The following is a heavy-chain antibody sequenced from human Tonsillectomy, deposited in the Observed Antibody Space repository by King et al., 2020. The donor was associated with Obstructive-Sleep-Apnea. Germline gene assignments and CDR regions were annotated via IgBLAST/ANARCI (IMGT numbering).Heavy chain of an antibody. V-gene: IGHV5-51*01. CDR2: IYPGDSDT. J-gene: IGHJ4*02. Sequence: VQLVQSGAEVKKPGESLKISCKGSGYSFSNKWIIWVRQMPGKGLEWMGGIYPGDSDTRYSPSFQGQVTISVDRSISTAYLQWSSLKASDTAMYFCARAGIAVAGSWGIDYWGQGSLVTVSS. CDR1: GYSFSNKW. D-gene: IGHD6-19*01. CDR3: ARAGIAVAGSWGIDY.